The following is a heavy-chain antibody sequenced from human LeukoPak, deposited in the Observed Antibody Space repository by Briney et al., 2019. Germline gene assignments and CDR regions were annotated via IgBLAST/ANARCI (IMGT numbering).Heavy chain of an antibody. CDR3: AREHIVVVPAARDVNWFDP. Sequence: ASVKVSCKASGGTFSSYAISWVRQAPGQGLEWMGGIIPIFGTANYAQKFQGRVTITTDESTSTAYMELSSLRSEDTAVYYCAREHIVVVPAARDVNWFDPWGQGTLVTVSS. J-gene: IGHJ5*02. D-gene: IGHD2-2*01. CDR2: IIPIFGTA. V-gene: IGHV1-69*05. CDR1: GGTFSSYA.